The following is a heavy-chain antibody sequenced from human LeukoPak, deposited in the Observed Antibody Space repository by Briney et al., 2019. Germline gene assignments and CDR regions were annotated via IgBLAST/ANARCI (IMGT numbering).Heavy chain of an antibody. V-gene: IGHV3-30-3*01. J-gene: IGHJ4*02. CDR2: ISYDGSNK. Sequence: PGGSLRLSCAASGFTFSSYAMHWVRQAPGKGLEWVAVISYDGSNKYYADSVKGRFTISRDNSKNTLYLQMNSLRAEDTAVYYCARDPDPDYGDPPFDYWGQGTLLTVSS. CDR3: ARDPDPDYGDPPFDY. D-gene: IGHD4-17*01. CDR1: GFTFSSYA.